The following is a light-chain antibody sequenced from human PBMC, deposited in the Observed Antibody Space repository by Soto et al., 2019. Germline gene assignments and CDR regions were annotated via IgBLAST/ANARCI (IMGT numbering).Light chain of an antibody. CDR1: SSNIGAGYH. Sequence: QSVLTQPPSVSGAPGQRVTISCTGGSSNIGAGYHVHWYQQLPRTAPKLLIFDNNNRPSGVPDRLSGSKSGTSASMAITGLQAEDEADYYCLSYDSSLSAYVFGTGTKVTV. V-gene: IGLV1-40*01. CDR2: DNN. CDR3: LSYDSSLSAYV. J-gene: IGLJ1*01.